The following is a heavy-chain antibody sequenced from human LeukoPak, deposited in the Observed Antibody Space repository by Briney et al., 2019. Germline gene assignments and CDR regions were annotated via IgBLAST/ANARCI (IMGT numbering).Heavy chain of an antibody. CDR2: INSKGDNI. Sequence: GGSLRLSCVGSGFTFSDHFMSWIRQVPGKEPEWLSYINSKGDNILYRDSVKGRFTISRDTSKNTLHLDLSTLRVDDTAIYYCAKLLGDNPIRWYFDLWGRGTLVTVSS. D-gene: IGHD4/OR15-4a*01. J-gene: IGHJ2*01. V-gene: IGHV3-11*01. CDR1: GFTFSDHF. CDR3: AKLLGDNPIRWYFDL.